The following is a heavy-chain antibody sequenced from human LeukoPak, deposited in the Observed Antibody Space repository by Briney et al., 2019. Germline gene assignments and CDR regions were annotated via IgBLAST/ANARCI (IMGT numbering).Heavy chain of an antibody. D-gene: IGHD3-22*01. CDR3: AKDGASTMIVVVNTFDY. Sequence: GGSLRLSCAPSGLTLNSYAMRWVPPAPGEGLEWVAAICGRGGTTYYAHSVKSRFTISRYNSKNTMYLQMNSLRAEDTAVYYCAKDGASTMIVVVNTFDYWGQGALFTVSS. J-gene: IGHJ4*02. V-gene: IGHV3-23*01. CDR2: ICGRGGTT. CDR1: GLTLNSYA.